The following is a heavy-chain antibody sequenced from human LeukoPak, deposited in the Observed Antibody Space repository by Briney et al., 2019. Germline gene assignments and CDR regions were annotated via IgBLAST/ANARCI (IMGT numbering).Heavy chain of an antibody. CDR3: AKDKGDSSGWLYYFDY. D-gene: IGHD6-19*01. CDR1: GFTFSSYA. CDR2: ISGSGGST. J-gene: IGHJ4*02. V-gene: IGHV3-23*01. Sequence: PGGSLRLSCAASGFTFSSYAMSWVRQAPGKGLEWDSAISGSGGSTYYADSVKGRFTISRDNSKNTLYLQMNSLRAEDTAVYYCAKDKGDSSGWLYYFDYWGQGTLVTVSS.